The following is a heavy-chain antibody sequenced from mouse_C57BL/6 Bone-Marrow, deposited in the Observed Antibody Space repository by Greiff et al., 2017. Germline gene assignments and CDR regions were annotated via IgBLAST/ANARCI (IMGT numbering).Heavy chain of an antibody. CDR1: GYSFTGYF. CDR2: INPYNGDT. J-gene: IGHJ2*01. V-gene: IGHV1-20*01. D-gene: IGHD1-1*01. CDR3: ARRNYYGSSLDY. Sequence: EVQLVESGPELVKPGDSVKISCKASGYSFTGYFMNWVMQSHGKSLEWIGRINPYNGDTFYNQKFKGKATLTVDKSSSTAHMELRSLTSEDSAVYYCARRNYYGSSLDYWGQGTTLTVSS.